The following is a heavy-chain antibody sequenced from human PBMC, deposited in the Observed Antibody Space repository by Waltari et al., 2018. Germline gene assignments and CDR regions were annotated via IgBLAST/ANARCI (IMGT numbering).Heavy chain of an antibody. J-gene: IGHJ5*02. V-gene: IGHV4-59*01. Sequence: QVQLQESGPGLVKPSETLSLTCTVSGGSISSYYWSWIRQPPGKGLECIGYIYYSGITNYNPSLKSRVTISVDTSKNQFSLKLSSVTAADTAVYYCAGGLRLPYRIGWFDPWGQGTLVTVSS. CDR1: GGSISSYY. D-gene: IGHD1-26*01. CDR3: AGGLRLPYRIGWFDP. CDR2: IYYSGIT.